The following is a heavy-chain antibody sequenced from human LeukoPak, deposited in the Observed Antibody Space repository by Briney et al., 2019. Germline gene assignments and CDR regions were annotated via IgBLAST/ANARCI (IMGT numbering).Heavy chain of an antibody. D-gene: IGHD6-19*01. CDR1: GYTFTSYG. CDR2: ISAYNGNT. Sequence: ASVKVSCKASGYTFTSYGISWVRQAPGQGLEWMGWISAYNGNTNYAQKLQDRVTMTTDTSTSTAYMELRSLRSDDTAVYYCARHQTGYSSGWCYDYWGQGTLVTVSS. V-gene: IGHV1-18*04. J-gene: IGHJ4*02. CDR3: ARHQTGYSSGWCYDY.